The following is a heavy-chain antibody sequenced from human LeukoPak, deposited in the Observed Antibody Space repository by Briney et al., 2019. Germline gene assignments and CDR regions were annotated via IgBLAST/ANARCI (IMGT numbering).Heavy chain of an antibody. J-gene: IGHJ4*02. CDR1: GGSITGYY. CDR2: IHYTGAT. Sequence: SETLSLTCAVYGGSITGYYWSWIRQTPGRGLEWVGEIHYTGATSYNPSLKSRATISTDASKNQFSLRLSSVTAADTAVYYCARGNILTGYCFDFWGQGALVTVSS. D-gene: IGHD3-9*01. CDR3: ARGNILTGYCFDF. V-gene: IGHV4-34*01.